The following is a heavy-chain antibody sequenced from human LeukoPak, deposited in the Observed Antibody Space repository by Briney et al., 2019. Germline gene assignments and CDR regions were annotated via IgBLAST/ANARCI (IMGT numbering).Heavy chain of an antibody. D-gene: IGHD5-18*01. CDR1: GGTFSSYA. CDR3: ARSGYSYSFPRSFPLNFDY. V-gene: IGHV1-69*05. J-gene: IGHJ4*02. Sequence: ASVKVSCKASGGTFSSYAISWVRQAPGQGLEWMGGIIPISGTANYAQKFQGRVTITTDESTSTAYMELSSLRSEDTAVYYCARSGYSYSFPRSFPLNFDYWGQGTLVTVSS. CDR2: IIPISGTA.